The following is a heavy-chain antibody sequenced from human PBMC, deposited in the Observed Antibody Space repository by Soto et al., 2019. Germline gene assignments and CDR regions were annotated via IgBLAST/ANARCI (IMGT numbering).Heavy chain of an antibody. D-gene: IGHD5-18*01. Sequence: EVQLVESGGALVQPGRSLRLSCPASGFTFDDYAVHWVRQAPGMGPEWVSGISWNSASIGYADSVKGRFTISRDNAKKSLYLQMNSLKAEDTAVYFCAKDFTTMVRMCDYWGQGTLVTVSS. V-gene: IGHV3-9*01. J-gene: IGHJ4*02. CDR1: GFTFDDYA. CDR2: ISWNSASI. CDR3: AKDFTTMVRMCDY.